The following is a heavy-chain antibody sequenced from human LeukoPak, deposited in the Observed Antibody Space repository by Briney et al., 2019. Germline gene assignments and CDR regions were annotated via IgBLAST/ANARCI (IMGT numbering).Heavy chain of an antibody. CDR1: GGSFSGYY. V-gene: IGHV4-34*01. Sequence: SETLSLTCAVYGGSFSGYYWSWIRQPPGKGLEWIGEINHSGSTNYNPSLKSRVTISVDTSKNQFSLKLSSVTAADTAVYYCARLGPYCSSTSCYSPGGYYYYYYMDVWGKGTTVTVPS. J-gene: IGHJ6*03. CDR2: INHSGST. D-gene: IGHD2-2*01. CDR3: ARLGPYCSSTSCYSPGGYYYYYYMDV.